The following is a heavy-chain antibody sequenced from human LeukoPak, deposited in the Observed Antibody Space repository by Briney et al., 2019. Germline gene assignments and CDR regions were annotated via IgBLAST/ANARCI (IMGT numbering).Heavy chain of an antibody. CDR3: ARGSGSYYAEGCFDY. Sequence: GGSLRLSCAASGFTVSSNYMSWVRQAPGKGLEWVSVIYSGGTTYYTDSVKGRFTISRDNSKNTLYLQMNSLRAEDTAVYCCARGSGSYYAEGCFDYWGQGTLVTVSS. D-gene: IGHD3-10*01. CDR1: GFTVSSNY. J-gene: IGHJ4*02. V-gene: IGHV3-53*01. CDR2: IYSGGTT.